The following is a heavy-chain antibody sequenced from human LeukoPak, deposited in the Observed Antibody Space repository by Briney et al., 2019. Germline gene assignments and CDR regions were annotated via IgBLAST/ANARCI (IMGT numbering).Heavy chain of an antibody. CDR2: INHSGST. CDR3: ARGDLNYGDLN. V-gene: IGHV4-34*01. D-gene: IGHD4-17*01. CDR1: GGSFSGYY. J-gene: IGHJ4*02. Sequence: SETLSLTCAVYGGSFSGYYWSWIRQPPGKGLEWIGEINHSGSTNYNPSLKSRVTISVDTSKNQFSLKLSSVTAADTAVYYCARGDLNYGDLNWGQGTLVTVSS.